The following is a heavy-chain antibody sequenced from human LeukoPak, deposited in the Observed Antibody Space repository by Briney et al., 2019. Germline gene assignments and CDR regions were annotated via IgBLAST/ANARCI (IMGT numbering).Heavy chain of an antibody. CDR2: IIPIFGTA. V-gene: IGHV1-69*05. D-gene: IGHD4-17*01. CDR1: GGTFSSYA. Sequence: SVKVSCKASGGTFSSYAISWVRQAPGQGLEWMGGIIPIFGTANYAQKFQGRVTITTDESTSTAYMELSRLRSEDTAVYYCARNYGDYPYYFDYWGQGTLVTVSS. CDR3: ARNYGDYPYYFDY. J-gene: IGHJ4*02.